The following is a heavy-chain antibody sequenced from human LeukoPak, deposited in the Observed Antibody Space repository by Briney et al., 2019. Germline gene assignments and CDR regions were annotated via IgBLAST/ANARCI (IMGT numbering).Heavy chain of an antibody. CDR2: IKQDGSEK. J-gene: IGHJ3*02. CDR1: GFTFSSYL. V-gene: IGHV3-7*01. D-gene: IGHD4-23*01. Sequence: PGGSLRLSCAASGFTFSSYLMTWVRQAPGQGLEWVANIKQDGSEKFYVDSVKGRFTISRDNAKNSLYLQMNNLRAEDTAVYYCARVEREDGGNSWSPYDAFDIWGQGTMVTVSS. CDR3: ARVEREDGGNSWSPYDAFDI.